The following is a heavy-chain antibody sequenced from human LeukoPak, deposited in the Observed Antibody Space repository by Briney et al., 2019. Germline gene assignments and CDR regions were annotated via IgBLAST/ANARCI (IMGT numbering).Heavy chain of an antibody. V-gene: IGHV3-30*18. D-gene: IGHD1-26*01. CDR3: AKDRAVGARVTYYYYGLDV. Sequence: QAGGSLRLSCAASGFTFSSYGMHWVRQAPGKGLEWVAVISYDGNNKYYADSVKGRFTISRDNSKNTLYLQMNSLRAEDTAVFYCAKDRAVGARVTYYYYGLDVWGQGTTVTVSS. CDR1: GFTFSSYG. J-gene: IGHJ6*02. CDR2: ISYDGNNK.